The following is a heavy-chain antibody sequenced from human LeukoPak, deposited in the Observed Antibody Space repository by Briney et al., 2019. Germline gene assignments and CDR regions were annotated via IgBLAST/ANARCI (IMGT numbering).Heavy chain of an antibody. CDR3: ARDYGAYCGGDCVSFDI. CDR2: IYYSGST. Sequence: PSETLSLTCTVSGGSISSYYWSWIRQPLGKGLEWIGYIYYSGSTNYNPSLKSRVTISVDTSKNQFSLKLSSVTAADTAVYYCARDYGAYCGGDCVSFDIWGQGTMVTVSS. J-gene: IGHJ3*02. D-gene: IGHD2-21*02. V-gene: IGHV4-59*01. CDR1: GGSISSYY.